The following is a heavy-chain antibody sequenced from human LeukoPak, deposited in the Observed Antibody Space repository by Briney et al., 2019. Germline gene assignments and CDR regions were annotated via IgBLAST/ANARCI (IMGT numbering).Heavy chain of an antibody. V-gene: IGHV4-39*01. D-gene: IGHD2-15*01. CDR3: ARGTRRLLQPSRFDY. J-gene: IGHJ4*02. CDR1: GDSISSSNYY. CDR2: IYYSGSA. Sequence: SETLSLTCTDSGDSISSSNYYWGWIRQPPGKGLERIAGIYYSGSAYYNPSLKSRVTISVDTSKNQFSLRLSSVTAADTAVYYCARGTRRLLQPSRFDYWGQGTLVTVSS.